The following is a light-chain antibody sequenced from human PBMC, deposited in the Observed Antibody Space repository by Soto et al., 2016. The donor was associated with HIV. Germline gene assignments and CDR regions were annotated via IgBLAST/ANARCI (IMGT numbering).Light chain of an antibody. CDR2: DDT. Sequence: SYELTQPPSVSVAPGMTARITCEGNDIGKKSVHWDQQKPGQAPVLVVYDDTRRRSGIPERFSGSNSGNTATLTISRVEAGDEADYYCQVWDTYTNHFVFGPGTKVTVL. J-gene: IGLJ1*01. V-gene: IGLV3-21*03. CDR3: QVWDTYTNHFV. CDR1: DIGKKS.